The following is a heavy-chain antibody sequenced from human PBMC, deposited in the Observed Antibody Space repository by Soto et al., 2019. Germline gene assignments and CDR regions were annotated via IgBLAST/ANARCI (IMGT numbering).Heavy chain of an antibody. J-gene: IGHJ4*02. CDR2: INLSADRT. Sequence: ASVKVSCKASGYIFTNYYIHWVRQAPGQGLERMGIINLSADRTSYAQKFQGRFTVTMDTSTSTVYMELGSLRSEDTAVFYCVRDPSSGYRSFDYWGQGTLVTVSS. CDR1: GYIFTNYY. CDR3: VRDPSSGYRSFDY. V-gene: IGHV1-46*03. D-gene: IGHD3-22*01.